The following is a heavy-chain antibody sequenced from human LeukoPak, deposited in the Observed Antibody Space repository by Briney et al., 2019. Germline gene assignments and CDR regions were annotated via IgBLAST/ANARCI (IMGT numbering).Heavy chain of an antibody. CDR1: GGSISSSNYY. CDR3: ARTTEGGYSYGYFYYYYMDV. V-gene: IGHV4-39*07. CDR2: IYYSGST. D-gene: IGHD5-18*01. Sequence: SETLSLTCTVSGGSISSSNYYWGWIRQPPGKGLEWIGSIYYSGSTYYNPSLKSRVTISVDTSKNQFSLKLSSVTAADTAVYYCARTTEGGYSYGYFYYYYMDVWGKGTTVTISS. J-gene: IGHJ6*03.